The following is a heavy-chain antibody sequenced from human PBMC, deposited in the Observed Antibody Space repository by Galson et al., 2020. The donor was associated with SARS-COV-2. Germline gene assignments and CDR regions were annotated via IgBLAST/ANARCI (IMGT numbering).Heavy chain of an antibody. Sequence: GESLKISCAASGFTFSSYDMHWVRQATGKGLEWVSAIGTAGDTYYPGSVKGRFTISRENAKNSLYLQMNSLRAGDTAVYYCARALAYYYGMDVWGQGTTVTVSS. CDR3: ARALAYYYGMDV. V-gene: IGHV3-13*04. J-gene: IGHJ6*02. CDR2: IGTAGDT. CDR1: GFTFSSYD.